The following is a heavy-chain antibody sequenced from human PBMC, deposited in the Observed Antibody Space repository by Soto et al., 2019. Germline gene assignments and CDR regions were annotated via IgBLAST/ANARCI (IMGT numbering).Heavy chain of an antibody. CDR2: TYYTSKWYN. J-gene: IGHJ3*02. CDR3: ARSPYSAVRAFDI. D-gene: IGHD4-4*01. Sequence: QVQLQQSGPGLVKPSQILSLTCAISGDSVSSNSAAWNWIRQSPSRGLEWLGRTYYTSKWYNDYSVSVKSRTTXXXDXAKNQFSLQLNSVTPEDTAVYSCARSPYSAVRAFDIWGQGTMVTVSS. CDR1: GDSVSSNSAA. V-gene: IGHV6-1*01.